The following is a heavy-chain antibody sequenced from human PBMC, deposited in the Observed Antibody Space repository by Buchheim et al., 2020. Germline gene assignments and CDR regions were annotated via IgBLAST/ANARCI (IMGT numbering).Heavy chain of an antibody. CDR3: ATNYGSGNLDY. J-gene: IGHJ4*02. CDR2: ISKDGSNK. Sequence: QVQLVESGGGVVQPGRSLRLSCAASGFTFSSYGIHWVRQAPGKGLEWVAVISKDGSNKYYEDSVKGRFTISRDNSKNTLYLQMNSLRAEDTAVYYCATNYGSGNLDYWGQGTL. CDR1: GFTFSSYG. D-gene: IGHD3-10*01. V-gene: IGHV3-30*03.